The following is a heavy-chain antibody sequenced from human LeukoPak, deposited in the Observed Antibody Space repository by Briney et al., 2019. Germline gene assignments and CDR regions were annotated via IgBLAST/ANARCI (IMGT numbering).Heavy chain of an antibody. CDR2: INHSGST. J-gene: IGHJ4*02. D-gene: IGHD3-22*01. CDR1: GGSFSGYY. V-gene: IGHV4-34*01. CDR3: ARGPKYYDSSGYYYPPHFDY. Sequence: PSETLSLTCAVYGGSFSGYYWSWICQPPGKGLEWIGEINHSGSTNYNPSLKSRVTISVDTSKNQFSLKLSSVTAADTAVYYCARGPKYYDSSGYYYPPHFDYWGQGTLVTVSS.